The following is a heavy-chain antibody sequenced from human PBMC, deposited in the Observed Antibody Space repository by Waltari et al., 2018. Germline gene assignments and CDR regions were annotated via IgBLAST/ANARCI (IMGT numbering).Heavy chain of an antibody. V-gene: IGHV3-21*01. D-gene: IGHD7-27*01. CDR1: GFTFRTYN. CDR3: ARGGWGFYLDL. J-gene: IGHJ5*02. CDR2: VSSNGAYI. Sequence: EVQLMESGGGLVKPGGSLSLSCAASGFTFRTYNMNWVRQAPGKGLEWVSSVSSNGAYIHYGDSVKGRFTISRDNAKTSLYLQMNGLRDEDTAVYYCARGGWGFYLDLWGQGALVTVSS.